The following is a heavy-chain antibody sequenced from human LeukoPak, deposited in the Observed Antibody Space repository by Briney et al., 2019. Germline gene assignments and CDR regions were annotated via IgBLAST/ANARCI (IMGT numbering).Heavy chain of an antibody. CDR1: GVTSRTSW. Sequence: GRSLRLSCEASGVTSRTSWMSWVRDGPGEGREWGADINEDGIETYYVHSLRGRFTISRANANNSLFLHMDSLRAEATAVYYCARPARVTHFYGGFGSHFDFWGQGILVTVSS. CDR3: ARPARVTHFYGGFGSHFDF. J-gene: IGHJ4*02. D-gene: IGHD3-10*01. V-gene: IGHV3-7*01. CDR2: INEDGIET.